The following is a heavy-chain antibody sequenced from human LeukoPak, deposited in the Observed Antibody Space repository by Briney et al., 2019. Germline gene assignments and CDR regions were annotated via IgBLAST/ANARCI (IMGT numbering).Heavy chain of an antibody. V-gene: IGHV4-39*07. J-gene: IGHJ3*02. Sequence: PSETLSLTCTVSGDSFSSVTDYWAWIRQPPGKGLEWIASGDYSGGTYYNPSLESRVAISADMSKNQFSLKLTSVTGADTAVYYCAIKRDGYSLDAFDIWGQGTMVTVSS. CDR1: GDSFSSVTDY. D-gene: IGHD5-24*01. CDR2: GDYSGGT. CDR3: AIKRDGYSLDAFDI.